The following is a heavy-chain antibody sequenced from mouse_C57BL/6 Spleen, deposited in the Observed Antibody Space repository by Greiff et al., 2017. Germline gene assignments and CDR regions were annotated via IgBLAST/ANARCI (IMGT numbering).Heavy chain of an antibody. CDR2: IDPNSGGT. Sequence: QVQLKQPGAELVKPGASVKLSCKASGYTFTSYWMHWVKQRPGRGLEWIGRIDPNSGGTTYNEKFKSKATLTVDKPSSTAYMQLSSLTSEDSAVYYCARSGDYGNYGAWFAYWGQGTLVTVSA. CDR3: ARSGDYGNYGAWFAY. CDR1: GYTFTSYW. J-gene: IGHJ3*01. V-gene: IGHV1-72*01. D-gene: IGHD2-1*01.